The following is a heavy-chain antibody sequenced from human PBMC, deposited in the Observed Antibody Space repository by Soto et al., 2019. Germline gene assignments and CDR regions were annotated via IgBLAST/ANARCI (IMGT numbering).Heavy chain of an antibody. Sequence: PSETLSLTCTVSGGSISTIGYYWGWIRQPPGKGLEWIGSFYYSGSTFYNPSLKSRVTISVDTSNNQFSLKLSSVTAAATAVYYCARHGLSDSSGYYLIDYWGQGTLVTVSS. J-gene: IGHJ4*02. D-gene: IGHD3-22*01. CDR2: FYYSGST. CDR3: ARHGLSDSSGYYLIDY. V-gene: IGHV4-39*01. CDR1: GGSISTIGYY.